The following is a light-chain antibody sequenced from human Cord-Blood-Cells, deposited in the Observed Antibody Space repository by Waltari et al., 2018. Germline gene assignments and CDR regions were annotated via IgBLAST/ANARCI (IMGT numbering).Light chain of an antibody. Sequence: SYELTQPPSASVSPGQTASITRPGAKLWATYACWYQQKPGQSPVLVIYQDSKRPSGIPERVSGSNSGNTATLTISGTQAMDEADYYCQAWDSSTVVFGGGTKLTVL. CDR1: KLWATY. J-gene: IGLJ2*01. CDR3: QAWDSSTVV. CDR2: QDS. V-gene: IGLV3-1*01.